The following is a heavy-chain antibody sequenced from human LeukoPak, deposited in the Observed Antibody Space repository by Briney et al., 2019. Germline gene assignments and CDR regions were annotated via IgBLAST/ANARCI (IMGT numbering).Heavy chain of an antibody. CDR1: GYTFTGYY. D-gene: IGHD2/OR15-2a*01. V-gene: IGHV1-2*04. CDR3: ARALFYGYYYYGMDV. J-gene: IGHJ6*02. Sequence: ASVKVSCTASGYTFTGYYMHWVRQAPGQGLEWMGWINPNSGGTNYAQKFQGWVAMTRDTSISTAYMELSRLRSDDTAVYYCARALFYGYYYYGMDVWGQGTTVTVSS. CDR2: INPNSGGT.